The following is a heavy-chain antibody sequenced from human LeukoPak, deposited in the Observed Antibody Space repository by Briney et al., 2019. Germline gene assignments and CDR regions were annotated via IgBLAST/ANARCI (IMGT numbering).Heavy chain of an antibody. CDR3: ARSEELEPQNIYYYYYMDV. D-gene: IGHD1-1*01. Sequence: SVKVSCKASGGTFSSYAISWVRQAPGQGPEWMGRIIPIFGTANYAQKFQGRVTITTDESTSTAYMELSSLRSEDTAVYYCARSEELEPQNIYYYYYMDVWGKGTTVTVSS. CDR1: GGTFSSYA. CDR2: IIPIFGTA. V-gene: IGHV1-69*05. J-gene: IGHJ6*03.